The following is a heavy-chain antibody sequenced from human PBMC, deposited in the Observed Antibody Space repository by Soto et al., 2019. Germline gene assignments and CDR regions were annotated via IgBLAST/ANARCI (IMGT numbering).Heavy chain of an antibody. J-gene: IGHJ4*02. V-gene: IGHV1-46*01. CDR2: INPSGGST. CDR1: GYTFTSYY. CDR3: ARGTLGLGAHYYFDY. Sequence: QVQLVQSGAEVKKPGASVKVSCKASGYTFTSYYMHWVRQAPGQGLEWMGIINPSGGSTSYAQKFQGRVTMTRDTSTSTVYMELSSLRAEDTAVYYCARGTLGLGAHYYFDYWGQGTLVTVSS. D-gene: IGHD3-16*01.